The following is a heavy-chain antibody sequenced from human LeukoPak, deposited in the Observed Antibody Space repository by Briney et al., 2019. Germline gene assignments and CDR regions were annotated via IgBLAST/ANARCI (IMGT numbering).Heavy chain of an antibody. CDR2: ISGSGGNT. D-gene: IGHD4-17*01. CDR3: AKSLTVTTRIHSIDP. V-gene: IGHV3-23*01. CDR1: GFAFSNHA. J-gene: IGHJ4*02. Sequence: GGSLRPLCAASGFAFSNHAMSWVRQAPGKGLEWVSSISGSGGNTYYADSVKGQFTISRDSSKSTLYLQMNSLRAENTAVYYCAKSLTVTTRIHSIDPRGQGTLVTVSS.